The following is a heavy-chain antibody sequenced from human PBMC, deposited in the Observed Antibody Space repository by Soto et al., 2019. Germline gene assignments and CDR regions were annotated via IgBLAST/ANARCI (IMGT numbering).Heavy chain of an antibody. J-gene: IGHJ5*02. CDR1: GYTFTSYG. CDR3: ARAVGYSYGHNWFDP. V-gene: IGHV1-18*01. D-gene: IGHD5-18*01. Sequence: ASVEVSCRASGYTFTSYGISWVRQAPGQGLEWMGWISAYNGNTNHAQKLQGRVTMTTDTSTSTAYMELRSLRSDDTAVYYCARAVGYSYGHNWFDPWGQGTLVTVSS. CDR2: ISAYNGNT.